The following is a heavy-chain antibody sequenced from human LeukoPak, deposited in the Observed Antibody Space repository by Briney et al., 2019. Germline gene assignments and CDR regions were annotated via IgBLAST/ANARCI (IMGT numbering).Heavy chain of an antibody. CDR2: ISGIGDST. Sequence: PGRTLRLSCAASGFTFSSYAMSSVRQAPGKGLEWGSAISGIGDSTYYADSVKGRFTISRDNSKNTLFLQMSSLRAEDTAVYHCAKGDRGHCTGVKCYPFDYWGQGTVVTVSS. D-gene: IGHD2-8*02. CDR3: AKGDRGHCTGVKCYPFDY. J-gene: IGHJ4*02. V-gene: IGHV3-23*01. CDR1: GFTFSSYA.